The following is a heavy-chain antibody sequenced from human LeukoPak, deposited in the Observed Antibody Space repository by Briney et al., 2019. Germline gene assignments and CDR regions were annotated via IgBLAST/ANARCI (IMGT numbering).Heavy chain of an antibody. D-gene: IGHD2-15*01. CDR2: ITGGGST. CDR3: ARDLIEGGTRLDY. CDR1: GGSFSGYY. J-gene: IGHJ4*02. Sequence: SETLSLTCAVYGGSFSGYYWSWIRQPPGKGLEWIGEITGGGSTNYNPSLKSRVTISVDTSKNQFSLKLSSVTAADTAVYYCARDLIEGGTRLDYWGQGTPVTVSS. V-gene: IGHV4-34*01.